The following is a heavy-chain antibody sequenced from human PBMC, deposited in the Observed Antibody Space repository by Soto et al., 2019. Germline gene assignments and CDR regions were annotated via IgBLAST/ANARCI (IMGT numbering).Heavy chain of an antibody. D-gene: IGHD6-19*01. CDR3: ARDTSGWYCFDY. V-gene: IGHV2-5*02. CDR1: GFSLSTSGVG. J-gene: IGHJ4*02. CDR2: IYWDHEK. Sequence: QITLKESGPTLVKPTQTLTLTCAFSGFSLSTSGVGVGWIRQPPGKALEWLALIYWDHEKSYSPSLKIRLTITKATSKNQVALTMTNMDPVDTATYYCARDTSGWYCFDYWGQGTLVTVSS.